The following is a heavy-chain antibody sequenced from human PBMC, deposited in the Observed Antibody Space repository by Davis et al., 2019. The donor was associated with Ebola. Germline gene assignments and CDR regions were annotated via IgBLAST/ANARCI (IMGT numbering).Heavy chain of an antibody. CDR1: GGTFSTYG. Sequence: AASVKVSCKASGGTFSTYGINWVRQAPGQGLEWMGWINGYTGNTNYAQKLQGRVTMTTDTLTYIAYMELRSLRSDDTAVYYCARGRYTTSSLDYWGQGTLVTVSS. CDR2: INGYTGNT. D-gene: IGHD6-6*01. CDR3: ARGRYTTSSLDY. V-gene: IGHV1-18*01. J-gene: IGHJ4*02.